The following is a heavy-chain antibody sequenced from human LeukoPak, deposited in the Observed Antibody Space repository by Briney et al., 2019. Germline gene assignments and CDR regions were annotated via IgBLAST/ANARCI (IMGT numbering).Heavy chain of an antibody. CDR3: ERPSRFGAAAGRLNNWFGP. J-gene: IGHJ5*02. V-gene: IGHV4-39*01. CDR1: GGSISSSSYY. Sequence: SETLSLTCTVSGGSISSSSYYWGWIRQPPGKGLEWIGSIYYSGSTYYNPSLKSRVTISVDTSKNQFSLKLSPVTAADTAVYYCERPSRFGAAAGRLNNWFGPLGQGTLVTGSP. D-gene: IGHD6-13*01. CDR2: IYYSGST.